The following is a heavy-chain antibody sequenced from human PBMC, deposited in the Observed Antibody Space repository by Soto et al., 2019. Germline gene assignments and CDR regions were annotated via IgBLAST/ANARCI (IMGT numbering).Heavy chain of an antibody. CDR2: ISGSGDST. D-gene: IGHD3-10*01. V-gene: IGHV3-23*01. J-gene: IGHJ6*02. Sequence: GGSLRLSCAFSEFTSNNYAMSWVRQAPGKGLEWVSGISGSGDSTYYADSVKGRFTISRDNSKNTLYLRMNSLRAEDTAVYYCAKSGDMVRGKHYYYGMDVWGQGTTVTVSS. CDR3: AKSGDMVRGKHYYYGMDV. CDR1: EFTSNNYA.